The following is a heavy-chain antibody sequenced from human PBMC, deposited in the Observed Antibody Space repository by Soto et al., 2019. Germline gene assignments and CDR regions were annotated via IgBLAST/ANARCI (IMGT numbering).Heavy chain of an antibody. J-gene: IGHJ6*02. CDR1: GYTFNSYG. V-gene: IGHV1-18*01. Sequence: QVQLVQSGTEVKKPGASVKVSCKASGYTFNSYGISWVRQAPGQGLEWMGWISPCDDNTNYAQNLQGRVTMTTDTSTRTAYMELRSLRSDDTAVYYCARGGYYDSSGSRNYHYYGMDAWGQGTTVTVS. D-gene: IGHD3-22*01. CDR2: ISPCDDNT. CDR3: ARGGYYDSSGSRNYHYYGMDA.